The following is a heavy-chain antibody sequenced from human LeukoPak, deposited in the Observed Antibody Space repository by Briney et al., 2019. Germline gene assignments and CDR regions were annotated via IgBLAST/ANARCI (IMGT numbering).Heavy chain of an antibody. D-gene: IGHD4-11*01. CDR3: ARVPDYSNKNWFDP. CDR2: IYYSGST. J-gene: IGHJ5*02. V-gene: IGHV4-34*09. CDR1: GGSFSGYY. Sequence: SETLSLTCAVYGGSFSGYYWSRIRQPPGKGLEWIGYIYYSGSTYYNPSLKSRVTISVDTSKNQFSLKLSSVTAADTAVYYCARVPDYSNKNWFDPWGQGTLVTVSS.